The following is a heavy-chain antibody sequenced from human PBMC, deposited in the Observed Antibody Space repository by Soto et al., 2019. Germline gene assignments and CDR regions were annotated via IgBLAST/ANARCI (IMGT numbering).Heavy chain of an antibody. Sequence: GESLKISFESSGYTFASYWINWVRQMPGKGLEWMGRIDPSDSYTNYSPSFQGHVTISADKSISTAYLQWSSLKASDTAIYYCARLGRSFHWGQGTLVTVSS. CDR1: GYTFASYW. V-gene: IGHV5-10-1*01. CDR3: ARLGRSFH. CDR2: IDPSDSYT. J-gene: IGHJ4*02. D-gene: IGHD3-10*01.